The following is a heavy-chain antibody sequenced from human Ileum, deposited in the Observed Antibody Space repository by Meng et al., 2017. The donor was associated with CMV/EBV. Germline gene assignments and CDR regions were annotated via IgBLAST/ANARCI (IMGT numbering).Heavy chain of an antibody. J-gene: IGHJ5*02. V-gene: IGHV3-20*04. CDR2: ISWNGVTT. Sequence: LSCAASGFSLEDHGMGWVHQVLGNGLEWVSGISWNGVTTVYADSVKGRFTISRDKAKNSLYLQMNSLRAEDTALYYCARDITRFGLDPWGQGTLVTVSS. D-gene: IGHD3-3*01. CDR3: ARDITRFGLDP. CDR1: GFSLEDHG.